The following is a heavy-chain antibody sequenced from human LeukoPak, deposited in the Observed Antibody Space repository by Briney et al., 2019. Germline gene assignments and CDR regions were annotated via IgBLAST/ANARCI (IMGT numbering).Heavy chain of an antibody. CDR1: GFTFSNYA. V-gene: IGHV3-23*01. D-gene: IGHD6-6*01. CDR2: ISGGGVST. J-gene: IGHJ4*02. Sequence: GGSLRLSCAASGFTFSNYAMSWVRQAPGKGLEWVPAISGGGVSTYYADSVKGRFTISRDNSKNTLNLQMNSLRAEDTAVYYCARLVSSSARGYFDYWGQGTLVTVSS. CDR3: ARLVSSSARGYFDY.